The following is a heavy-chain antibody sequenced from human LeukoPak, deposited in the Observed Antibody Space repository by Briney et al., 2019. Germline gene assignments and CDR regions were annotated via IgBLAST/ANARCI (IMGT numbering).Heavy chain of an antibody. CDR2: IYYSGST. D-gene: IGHD3-22*01. CDR3: ARHSTSGYYYDFDY. CDR1: GGSLSSYY. V-gene: IGHV4-59*08. J-gene: IGHJ4*02. Sequence: SETLSLTCTVSGGSLSSYYWSWIRQPPGKELEWIGYIYYSGSTNYNPSLKSRVTISVDTSKNQFSLKLSSVTAADTAVYYCARHSTSGYYYDFDYWGQGTLVTVSS.